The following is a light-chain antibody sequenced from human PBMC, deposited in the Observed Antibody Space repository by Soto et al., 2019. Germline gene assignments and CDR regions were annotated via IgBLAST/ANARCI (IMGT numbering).Light chain of an antibody. CDR2: EHT. J-gene: IGLJ2*01. CDR3: QSFDGNDWV. V-gene: IGLV6-57*04. CDR1: SGSIASNN. Sequence: NFMLTQPHSVSESPGKTVTISCTRSSGSIASNNVQWYRQRPGSAPTTMIYEHTRRPSGVPARFSGSIDTSANSASLTVTGLETEDEDDYYCQSFDGNDWVFGGGTKLTVL.